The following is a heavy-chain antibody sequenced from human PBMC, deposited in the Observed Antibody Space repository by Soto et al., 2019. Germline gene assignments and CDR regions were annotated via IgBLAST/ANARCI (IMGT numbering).Heavy chain of an antibody. CDR1: GASISRYD. Sequence: PSETLSLTCTVSGASISRYDWSWIRQSPGKGLEWIGYLYNTGSTIYNPSLKSRVTISVDTSKNQFSLKLTSVTAADTAVYYCARDKITGLFDYWGQGTLVTVSS. CDR3: ARDKITGLFDY. V-gene: IGHV4-59*12. D-gene: IGHD2-8*02. J-gene: IGHJ4*02. CDR2: LYNTGST.